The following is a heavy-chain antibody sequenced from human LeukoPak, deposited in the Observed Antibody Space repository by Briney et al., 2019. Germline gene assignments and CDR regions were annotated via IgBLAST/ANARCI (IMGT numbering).Heavy chain of an antibody. Sequence: GGSLRLSCAASGFTFSDYYMTWIRQAPGKGLEWVSYITSSYTIYYADSVKGRFTTSRDNAKNSLYLQMNSLRAEDTAIYYCARDTAGGTFRFDPWGQGTLVTVSS. CDR1: GFTFSDYY. D-gene: IGHD2-8*02. CDR2: ITSSYTI. V-gene: IGHV3-11*01. J-gene: IGHJ5*02. CDR3: ARDTAGGTFRFDP.